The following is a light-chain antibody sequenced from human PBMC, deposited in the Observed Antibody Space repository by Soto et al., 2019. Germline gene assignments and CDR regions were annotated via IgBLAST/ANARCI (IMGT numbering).Light chain of an antibody. CDR3: KAYAGRSTHV. V-gene: IGLV2-8*01. CDR1: MSDIGGYNI. CDR2: EVG. J-gene: IGLJ6*01. Sequence: QSALTQPASASGSPGQSVTISCTGTMSDIGGYNIVSWYQHHPGKAPRLIIYEVGHRPSGIPARFSGSKSGNTASLTISGLQAEDEGDYYCKAYAGRSTHVFGSGTKLTVL.